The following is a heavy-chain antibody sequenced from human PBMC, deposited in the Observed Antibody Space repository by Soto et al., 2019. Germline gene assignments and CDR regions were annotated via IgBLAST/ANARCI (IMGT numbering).Heavy chain of an antibody. D-gene: IGHD3-22*01. CDR3: ARAHYYDSSGYFDY. Sequence: SVKVSCKASGYTFTSYGISWVRQAPGQGLEWMGWISAYNGNTNYAQKLQGRVTMTTDTSTSTAYMELRSLRSDDTAVYYCARAHYYDSSGYFDYWGQGTLVTVSS. CDR1: GYTFTSYG. CDR2: ISAYNGNT. V-gene: IGHV1-18*04. J-gene: IGHJ4*02.